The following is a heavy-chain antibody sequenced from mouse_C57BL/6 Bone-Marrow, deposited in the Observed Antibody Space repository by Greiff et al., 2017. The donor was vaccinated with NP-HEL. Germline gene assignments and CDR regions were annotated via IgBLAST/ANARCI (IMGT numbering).Heavy chain of an antibody. J-gene: IGHJ1*03. D-gene: IGHD2-1*01. CDR2: IWTGGGT. CDR1: GFSLTSYA. V-gene: IGHV2-9-1*01. CDR3: ARNYYGNVYWYFDV. Sequence: VMLVESGPGLVAPSQSLSITCTVSGFSLTSYALSWVRQPPGKGLEWLGVIWTGGGTNYNSALKNRMSNSKENSKSQVFLRMNNLQTVDTARYDCARNYYGNVYWYFDVWGTGTTVTVSS.